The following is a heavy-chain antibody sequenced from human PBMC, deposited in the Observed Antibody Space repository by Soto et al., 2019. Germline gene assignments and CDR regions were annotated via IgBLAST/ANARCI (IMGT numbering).Heavy chain of an antibody. D-gene: IGHD6-13*01. CDR2: IYSSGTA. CDR3: ARQTTYSSSWSDY. J-gene: IGHJ5*01. V-gene: IGHV4-59*10. Sequence: PSETLSLTCAVYGGSFSGYYWSWIRQPPGKVLEWVGRIYSSGTANYNPSLKSRLTMSVDTSKNQFTLKVTSVTAADTALYYCARQTTYSSSWSDYWGHGTLVTVSS. CDR1: GGSFSGYY.